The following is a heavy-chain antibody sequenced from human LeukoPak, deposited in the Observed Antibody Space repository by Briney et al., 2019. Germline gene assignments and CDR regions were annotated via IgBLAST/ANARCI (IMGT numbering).Heavy chain of an antibody. D-gene: IGHD2-15*01. V-gene: IGHV4-59*01. CDR3: ARVGGYCSGGSCYYNYYYMDV. CDR2: IYYSGST. Sequence: PSETLSLTCTASGGSLSSYYWSWIRQPPGKGLEWIGYIYYSGSTNYNPSLKSRVTISVDTSKNQFSLKLSSVTAADTAVYYCARVGGYCSGGSCYYNYYYMDVWGKGTTVTVSS. J-gene: IGHJ6*03. CDR1: GGSLSSYY.